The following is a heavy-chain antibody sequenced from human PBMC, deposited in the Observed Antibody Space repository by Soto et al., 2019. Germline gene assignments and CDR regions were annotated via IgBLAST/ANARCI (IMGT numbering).Heavy chain of an antibody. CDR3: ARDLTKGIQTSER. V-gene: IGHV1-69*13. CDR1: GGTFSSYA. J-gene: IGHJ4*02. D-gene: IGHD5-18*01. Sequence: ASVKVSCKASGGTFSSYAISWVRQAPGQGLEWMGGIIPIFGTANYAQKFQGRVTITADESTSTAYMELSSLRSEDTAVYYCARDLTKGIQTSERWGEGTLVTVSA. CDR2: IIPIFGTA.